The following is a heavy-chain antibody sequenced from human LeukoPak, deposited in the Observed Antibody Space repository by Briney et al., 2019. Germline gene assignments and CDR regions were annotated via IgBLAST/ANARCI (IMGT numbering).Heavy chain of an antibody. CDR3: ARDAYGDYARSWFDP. CDR1: GGTFSGYA. D-gene: IGHD4-17*01. V-gene: IGHV1-69*05. J-gene: IGHJ5*02. Sequence: ASVKVSCKASGGTFSGYAISWVRQAPGQGLEWMGGIIPIFGTANYAQKFQGRVTITTDESTSTAYMELSSLRSEDTAVYYCARDAYGDYARSWFDPWGQGTLVTVSS. CDR2: IIPIFGTA.